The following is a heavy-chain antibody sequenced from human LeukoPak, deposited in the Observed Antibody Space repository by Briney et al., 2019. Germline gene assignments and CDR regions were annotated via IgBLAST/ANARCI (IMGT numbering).Heavy chain of an antibody. CDR2: IHTSGST. J-gene: IGHJ4*02. CDR3: ARDQYYYDSSAYRTIDY. D-gene: IGHD3-22*01. CDR1: GVSISSYY. Sequence: SETLSLTCTVSGVSISSYYWSWIRQPAGKGLEWIGRIHTSGSTNYNPSLKSRVTMSVDTSKNQSSLKLNSVTAADTAVYYCARDQYYYDSSAYRTIDYWGQGTLVTVSS. V-gene: IGHV4-4*07.